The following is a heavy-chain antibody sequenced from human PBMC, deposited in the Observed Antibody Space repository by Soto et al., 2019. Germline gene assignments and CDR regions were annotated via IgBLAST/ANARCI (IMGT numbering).Heavy chain of an antibody. D-gene: IGHD2-2*01. J-gene: IGHJ5*01. Sequence: SQTLSLTCAISGDSVSTTSATWDWIRQSPSLVFDWLGRTYYRSKWYNDYAVSVKGRLTINPDTSNNQFSLQLNSVSPDDTAVYYCARLVGNSWLDSWGQGTLVTSPQ. CDR3: ARLVGNSWLDS. V-gene: IGHV6-1*01. CDR1: GDSVSTTSAT. CDR2: TYYRSKWYN.